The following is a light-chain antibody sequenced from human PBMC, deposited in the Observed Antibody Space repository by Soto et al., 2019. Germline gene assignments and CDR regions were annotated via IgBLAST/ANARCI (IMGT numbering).Light chain of an antibody. CDR1: QSFSSRY. Sequence: EIVLTQSPGTLSLSPGERATLSCRASQSFSSRYIDWYQQKPGQAPRLLIYGASSRATGIPDRFSGSGSGTDFTLTISRLEPADFAVYYCQQDGTAPPTFGQGTKVESK. CDR3: QQDGTAPPT. J-gene: IGKJ1*01. V-gene: IGKV3-20*01. CDR2: GAS.